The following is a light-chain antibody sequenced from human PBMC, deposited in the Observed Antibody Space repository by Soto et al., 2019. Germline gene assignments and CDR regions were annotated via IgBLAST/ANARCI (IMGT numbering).Light chain of an antibody. CDR1: SSDVGGYNY. J-gene: IGLJ1*01. Sequence: QSALTQPASVSGSPGQSITISCTGTSSDVGGYNYVSWFQHHPGKAPKLIIYEVSYRPSGVSNRFSGSKSGDTASLTISGLQAEDEADYYCSSFTNTITRYALGTGTKVTVL. V-gene: IGLV2-14*01. CDR3: SSFTNTITRYA. CDR2: EVS.